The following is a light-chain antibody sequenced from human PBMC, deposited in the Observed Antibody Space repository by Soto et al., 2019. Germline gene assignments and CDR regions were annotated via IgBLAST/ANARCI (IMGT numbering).Light chain of an antibody. CDR1: QSISSN. CDR2: AAS. J-gene: IGKJ1*01. Sequence: DIRLTQSPSSLSASLGDRVTITCRASQSISSNLNWYQQKPGKAPKXLIYAASTLQSGVPSRFSGSGSGTDFTLTISRLQPEDFATYYCQQSYSTQTFGQGTKVDI. V-gene: IGKV1-39*01. CDR3: QQSYSTQT.